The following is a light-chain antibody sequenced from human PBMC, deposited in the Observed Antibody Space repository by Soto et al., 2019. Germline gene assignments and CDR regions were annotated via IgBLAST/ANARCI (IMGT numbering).Light chain of an antibody. CDR2: GAS. Sequence: EVELTQSPATLSLSPGETATLSFRASQSVRSHLAWYQQKPGQPPRLLIYGASTRATGIPARFSGSGFGTEFTLTISSLQSEDFAVYYCQQYKNWPLFGQGTRLEI. V-gene: IGKV3-15*01. CDR3: QQYKNWPL. CDR1: QSVRSH. J-gene: IGKJ5*01.